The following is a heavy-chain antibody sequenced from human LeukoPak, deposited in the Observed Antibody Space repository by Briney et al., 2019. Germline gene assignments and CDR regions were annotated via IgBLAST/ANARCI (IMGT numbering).Heavy chain of an antibody. J-gene: IGHJ5*02. D-gene: IGHD2-2*01. CDR3: ARRLTQYDCFDP. CDR1: GDIVSSNSVT. V-gene: IGHV6-1*01. Sequence: SQTLSLTCAISGDIVSSNSVTWNWIWQSPSRGLEWLGRTYYRSMWYNDYAVSVRGRITVNPDTSKNQFSLHLNSVTPEDTAVYYCARRLTQYDCFDPWGQGILVTVSS. CDR2: TYYRSMWYN.